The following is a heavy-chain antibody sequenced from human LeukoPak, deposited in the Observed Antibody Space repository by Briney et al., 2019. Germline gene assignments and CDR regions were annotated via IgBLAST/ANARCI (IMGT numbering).Heavy chain of an antibody. D-gene: IGHD3-3*01. Sequence: SETLSLTCTVSGGSISSYYWSWIRQPPGKGLEWIGYIYCSGSTNYNPSLKSRVTISVDTSKNQFSLKLSSVTAADTAVYYCARGIDFWSGYYYFDYGGQGTLVTVSS. CDR1: GGSISSYY. CDR2: IYCSGST. CDR3: ARGIDFWSGYYYFDY. V-gene: IGHV4-59*01. J-gene: IGHJ4*02.